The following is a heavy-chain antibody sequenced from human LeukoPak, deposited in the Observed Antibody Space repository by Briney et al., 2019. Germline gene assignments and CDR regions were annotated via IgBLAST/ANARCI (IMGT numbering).Heavy chain of an antibody. D-gene: IGHD3-3*01. J-gene: IGHJ6*02. CDR1: GFTFSSYG. CDR3: AREYYDFWSGYYRSDYYYGMDV. V-gene: IGHV3-33*01. CDR2: IWYDGSNK. Sequence: GRSLRLSCAASGFTFSSYGMHWVRQAPGKGLEWVAVIWYDGSNKYYADSVKGRFTISRDNSKNTLYLQMNSLRAEDTAVYYCAREYYDFWSGYYRSDYYYGMDVWGQGTTVTVSS.